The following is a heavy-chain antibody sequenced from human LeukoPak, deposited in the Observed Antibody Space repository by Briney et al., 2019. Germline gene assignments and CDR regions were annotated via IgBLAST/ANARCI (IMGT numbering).Heavy chain of an antibody. CDR1: GFTFSSYS. V-gene: IGHV3-21*01. CDR2: ISSSSSYI. Sequence: GGSLRLSCAASGFTFSSYSMNWVRQALGKGLEWVSSISSSSSYIYYADSVKGRFTISRDNAKNSLYLQMNSLRAEDTAVYYCARDIGVGYYFDYWGQGTLVTVSS. D-gene: IGHD6-19*01. J-gene: IGHJ4*02. CDR3: ARDIGVGYYFDY.